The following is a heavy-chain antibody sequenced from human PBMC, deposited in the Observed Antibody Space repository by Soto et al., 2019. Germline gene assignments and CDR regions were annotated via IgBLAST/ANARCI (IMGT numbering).Heavy chain of an antibody. D-gene: IGHD1-20*01. V-gene: IGHV1-69*01. CDR1: GGTFNGYA. CDR2: IIPLLGIT. CDR3: ARDPRSITGTTSSEDFQH. J-gene: IGHJ1*01. Sequence: QAQLMQSGAEVKKPGSSVKVSCKASGGTFNGYAINWVRQAPGQGLEWMGGIIPLLGITDYGQKFQGRITIAADESTGTAYMDLRGLRSEDTAVYYCARDPRSITGTTSSEDFQHWGQGTLVSVSS.